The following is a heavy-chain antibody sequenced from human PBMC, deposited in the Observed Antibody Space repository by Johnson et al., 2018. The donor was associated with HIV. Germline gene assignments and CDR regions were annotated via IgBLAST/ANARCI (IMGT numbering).Heavy chain of an antibody. Sequence: VQLVESGGGLVKPGGSLRLSCAASGFTFSNAWMSWVRQTPGKGLEWVGRIKSKTDGGTTDYAAPVKGRFTISRDDSKNTLYLQMNSLRAEDTAVYYCARESLPGYSSSNDAFYIWGQGTMVTVSS. CDR3: ARESLPGYSSSNDAFYI. CDR2: IKSKTDGGTT. CDR1: GFTFSNAW. J-gene: IGHJ3*02. D-gene: IGHD6-13*01. V-gene: IGHV3-15*01.